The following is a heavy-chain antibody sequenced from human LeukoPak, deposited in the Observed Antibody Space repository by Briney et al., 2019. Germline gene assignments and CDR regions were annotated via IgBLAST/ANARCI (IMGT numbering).Heavy chain of an antibody. CDR2: MNPNSGNT. J-gene: IGHJ4*02. D-gene: IGHD3-10*01. Sequence: GASVKVSCKASGYTFTSYGINWVRQATGQGLEWMGWMNPNSGNTGYAQKFQGRVTITRNTSISTAYMELSSLRSEDTAVYYCARSTFRLACRGLGYWGQGTLVTVSS. V-gene: IGHV1-8*03. CDR3: ARSTFRLACRGLGY. CDR1: GYTFTSYG.